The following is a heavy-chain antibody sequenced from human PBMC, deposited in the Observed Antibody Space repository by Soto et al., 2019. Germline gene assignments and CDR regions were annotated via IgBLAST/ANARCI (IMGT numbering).Heavy chain of an antibody. CDR1: GGSISSYY. D-gene: IGHD3-3*01. V-gene: IGHV4-59*01. CDR3: ARGTYYDFWSGYYPHYYYGMDV. CDR2: IYYSGST. J-gene: IGHJ6*02. Sequence: SETPSLTCTVSGGSISSYYWSWVRQPPGKGLEWIGYIYYSGSTNYNPSLKSRVTISVDTSKNQFSLKLSSVTAADTAVYYCARGTYYDFWSGYYPHYYYGMDVWGQGTTVTVSS.